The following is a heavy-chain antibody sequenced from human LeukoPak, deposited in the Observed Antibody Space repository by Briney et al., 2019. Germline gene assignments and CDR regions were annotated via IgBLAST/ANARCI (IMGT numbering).Heavy chain of an antibody. D-gene: IGHD5-12*01. CDR3: AREYLVAFDY. CDR2: ISSSGSYI. J-gene: IGHJ4*02. V-gene: IGHV3-21*01. CDR1: GFTFSSYS. Sequence: PGGSLRLSCAASGFTFSSYSMNWVRQAPGKGLGWVSSISSSGSYIYYADSVKGRFTISRDNAKNSLYLQMNSLRVEDTAVYYCAREYLVAFDYWGQGTLVTVSS.